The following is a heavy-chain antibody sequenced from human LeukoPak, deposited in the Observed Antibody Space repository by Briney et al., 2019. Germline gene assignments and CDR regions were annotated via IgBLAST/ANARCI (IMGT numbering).Heavy chain of an antibody. J-gene: IGHJ4*02. CDR1: GFTFTGYY. D-gene: IGHD2-21*02. CDR3: VREGNELLSKNFDY. CDR2: INPHSGGT. Sequence: ASVKVSCKASGFTFTGYYIHWVRQAPGQRLEWMGYINPHSGGTNSPQKFQRRVTMTTDTSISAGYMELSSLISDDTAMYYCVREGNELLSKNFDYWGQGTLVTVSS. V-gene: IGHV1-2*02.